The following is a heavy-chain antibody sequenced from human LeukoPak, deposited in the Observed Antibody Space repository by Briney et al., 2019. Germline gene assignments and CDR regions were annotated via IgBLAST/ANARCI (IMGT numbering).Heavy chain of an antibody. CDR3: ARFLWTWAFDI. CDR2: ITPILGTA. V-gene: IGHV1-69*10. D-gene: IGHD2-21*01. J-gene: IGHJ3*02. Sequence: SVKVSCKASGGTFSTYAISWVRQAPGQGLEWMGGITPILGTANYAQKFQGRVTMTRDMSTSTVYMELSSLRSEDTAVYYCARFLWTWAFDIWGQGTMVTVSS. CDR1: GGTFSTYA.